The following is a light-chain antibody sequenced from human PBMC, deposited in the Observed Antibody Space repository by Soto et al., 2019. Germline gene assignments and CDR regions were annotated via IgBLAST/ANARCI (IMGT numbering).Light chain of an antibody. CDR1: QSISSW. Sequence: DIQMTHSPSTLSASVGDRVTITCRASQSISSWLAWYQQKPGKAPKLLIYDASSLESGVPSRFSGSGSGTEFTLTISSLQPDDFATYYCQHYNSYSEAFGQVTKVDIK. J-gene: IGKJ1*01. V-gene: IGKV1-5*01. CDR2: DAS. CDR3: QHYNSYSEA.